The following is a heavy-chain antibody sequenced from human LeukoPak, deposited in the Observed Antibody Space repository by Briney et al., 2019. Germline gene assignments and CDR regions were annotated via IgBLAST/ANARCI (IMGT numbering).Heavy chain of an antibody. CDR1: GLTFSSYS. CDR2: ISSSSSYI. D-gene: IGHD1-7*01. Sequence: PGGSLRLSCAPSGLTFSSYSIDSVRQAPGKGLEWVSSISSSSSYIYYADSVKGRFTISRDNAKNSLHLQMNSHSAEDTAVYYCARDGQTGTTVYWGQGTLVTVSS. CDR3: ARDGQTGTTVY. V-gene: IGHV3-21*01. J-gene: IGHJ4*02.